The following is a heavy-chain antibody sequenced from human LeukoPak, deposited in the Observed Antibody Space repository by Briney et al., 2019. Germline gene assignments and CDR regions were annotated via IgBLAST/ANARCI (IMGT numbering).Heavy chain of an antibody. Sequence: SETLSLTCAVYGGSFSGYYWSWIRQPPGKGLEWIGEINHSGSTNYNPSLKSRVTISVDTSKNQFSLKLSSVTAADTAVYYCARYSSGWYYFDYWGQGTLVTVSS. CDR3: ARYSSGWYYFDY. CDR2: INHSGST. J-gene: IGHJ4*02. D-gene: IGHD6-19*01. CDR1: GGSFSGYY. V-gene: IGHV4-34*01.